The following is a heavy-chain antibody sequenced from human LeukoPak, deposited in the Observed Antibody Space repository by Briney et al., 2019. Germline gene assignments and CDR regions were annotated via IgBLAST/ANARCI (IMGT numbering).Heavy chain of an antibody. CDR1: GYTFTGYD. CDR2: IDPNSGGT. D-gene: IGHD3-22*01. Sequence: ASVKVSCKASGYTFTGYDMHWVRQAPGQGLEWMGWIDPNSGGTNYAQKFQDRVTMTRDTSISTAYMELSGLRSDDTAVYYCAPTDDSYFDSWGQGTLVTVAS. CDR3: APTDDSYFDS. J-gene: IGHJ4*02. V-gene: IGHV1-2*02.